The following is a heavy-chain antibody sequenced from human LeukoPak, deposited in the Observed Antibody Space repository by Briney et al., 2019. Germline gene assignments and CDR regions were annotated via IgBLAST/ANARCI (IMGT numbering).Heavy chain of an antibody. J-gene: IGHJ5*02. D-gene: IGHD1-26*01. CDR1: GFAFSSYW. V-gene: IGHV3-7*01. Sequence: GGSLRLSCADSGFAFSSYWMSWVRQAPGKGLEWVANIKQDGSEKYYVDSVKGRFTISRDNAKNSLYLQMNSLRAEDTAVYYCARLVGATRWFDPWGQGTLVTVSS. CDR2: IKQDGSEK. CDR3: ARLVGATRWFDP.